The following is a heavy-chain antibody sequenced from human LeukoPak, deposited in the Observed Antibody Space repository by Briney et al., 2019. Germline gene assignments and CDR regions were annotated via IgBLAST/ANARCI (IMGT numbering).Heavy chain of an antibody. Sequence: GGSLKLSCTTSGFTLSSFGMRWVRQAPGKGLEWVAAISDDGKKKFSADSVKGRFTISRDNPKNTPYLEMNSLRPDDTAVYYCAKELDSWGQGTLVTVSS. J-gene: IGHJ4*02. CDR1: GFTLSSFG. CDR2: ISDDGKKK. CDR3: AKELDS. V-gene: IGHV3-30*18.